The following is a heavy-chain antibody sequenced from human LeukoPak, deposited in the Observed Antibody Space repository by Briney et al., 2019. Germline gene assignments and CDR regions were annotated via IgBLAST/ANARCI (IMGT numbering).Heavy chain of an antibody. V-gene: IGHV3-9*01. Sequence: GRSLRLSCAASGFTFDDYAMHWVRQAPGKGLEWVSGISWNSGSIGYADSVKGRFTISRDDAKNSLYLQMNSLRAEDTALYYCAKDYSGSYWGPYYFDYWGQGTLVTVSS. CDR2: ISWNSGSI. CDR1: GFTFDDYA. J-gene: IGHJ4*02. D-gene: IGHD1-26*01. CDR3: AKDYSGSYWGPYYFDY.